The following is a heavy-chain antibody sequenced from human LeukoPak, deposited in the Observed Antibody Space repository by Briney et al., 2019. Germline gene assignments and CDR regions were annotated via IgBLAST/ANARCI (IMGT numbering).Heavy chain of an antibody. CDR2: IRNDGNNK. D-gene: IGHD6-19*01. CDR1: GFTFSGYG. J-gene: IGHJ4*02. Sequence: GGSLRLSCAASGFTFSGYGIHWVRQAPGKELEWVAFIRNDGNNKYYADSVKGRFTISRDNSKNTLYLQMTSLRVEDTAVYYCAKDRGSSGWSGVDHWGQGTLVTVSS. V-gene: IGHV3-30*02. CDR3: AKDRGSSGWSGVDH.